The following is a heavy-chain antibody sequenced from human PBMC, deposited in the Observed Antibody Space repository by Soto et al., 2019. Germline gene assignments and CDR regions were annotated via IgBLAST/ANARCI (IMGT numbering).Heavy chain of an antibody. CDR2: INPNSGGT. CDR1: GYTFTGYY. J-gene: IGHJ3*02. Sequence: QVQLVQSGAEVKKPGASVKVSCNASGYTFTGYYMHWVRQAPGQGLEWMGWINPNSGGTNYAQKFQGWVTMTRDTSFSTAYMELSRLRSDDTAVYYCARDSYYDSSGYYLDAFDIWGQGTMVTVSS. V-gene: IGHV1-2*04. CDR3: ARDSYYDSSGYYLDAFDI. D-gene: IGHD3-22*01.